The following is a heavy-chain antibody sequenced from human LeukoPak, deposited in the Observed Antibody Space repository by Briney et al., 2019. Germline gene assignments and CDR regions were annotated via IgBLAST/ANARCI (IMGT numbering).Heavy chain of an antibody. CDR2: ISYDGSNK. V-gene: IGHV3-30-3*01. D-gene: IGHD5-18*01. CDR3: ASAADRGYSYGEIDF. Sequence: GGSLRLSCAASGFTFSSYAMHWVRQAPGKGLEWVAVISYDGSNKYYADSVKGRFTISRDNPKNTLYLQMNSLRAEDTAVYYCASAADRGYSYGEIDFWGQGNLVTVSS. CDR1: GFTFSSYA. J-gene: IGHJ4*02.